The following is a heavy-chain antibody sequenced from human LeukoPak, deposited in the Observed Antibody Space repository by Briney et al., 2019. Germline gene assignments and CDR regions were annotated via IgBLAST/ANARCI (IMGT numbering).Heavy chain of an antibody. V-gene: IGHV3-11*01. J-gene: IGHJ4*02. CDR3: AKDRVVVAATRPNYFDY. Sequence: GGSLRLSCAASGFTFSDYYMSWIRQAPGKGLEWVSYISSSGSTIYYADSVKGRFTISRDNAKNSLYLQMNSLRAEDTAVYYCAKDRVVVAATRPNYFDYWGQGTLVTVSS. D-gene: IGHD2-15*01. CDR1: GFTFSDYY. CDR2: ISSSGSTI.